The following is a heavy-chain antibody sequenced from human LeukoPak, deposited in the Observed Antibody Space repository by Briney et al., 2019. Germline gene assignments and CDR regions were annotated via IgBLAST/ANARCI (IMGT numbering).Heavy chain of an antibody. Sequence: SETLSLTCTVSGGSISSYYWSWIRQPAGKGLEWIGRIYTSGSTNYNPSLKSRVTMSVDTSKNQFSLKLSSVTAADTAVYYCARGGDSTGYYYRSFDSWGQGTLVTVSS. CDR1: GGSISSYY. D-gene: IGHD3-22*01. V-gene: IGHV4-4*07. CDR2: IYTSGST. CDR3: ARGGDSTGYYYRSFDS. J-gene: IGHJ4*02.